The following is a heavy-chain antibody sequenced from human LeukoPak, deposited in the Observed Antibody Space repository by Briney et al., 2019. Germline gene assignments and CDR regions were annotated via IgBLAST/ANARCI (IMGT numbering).Heavy chain of an antibody. CDR1: GFTFTTYG. J-gene: IGHJ6*03. CDR2: ISGSGSNT. V-gene: IGHV3-23*01. D-gene: IGHD1-14*01. Sequence: PGGSLRLSCAASGFTFTTYGMIWVRQAPGKGLEWVLGISGSGSNTYYADSAKGRFTSSRDYSKRTVYLQMNSLGAEDTAVYYCAKNGEPHYYMDVLGKGTTVTVSS. CDR3: AKNGEPHYYMDV.